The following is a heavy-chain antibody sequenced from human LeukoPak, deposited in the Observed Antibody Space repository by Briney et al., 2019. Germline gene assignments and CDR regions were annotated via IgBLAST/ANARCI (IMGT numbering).Heavy chain of an antibody. D-gene: IGHD1-26*01. CDR3: ARESLVRVDYGMDV. J-gene: IGHJ6*02. V-gene: IGHV3-7*01. CDR1: GFTFSSHW. Sequence: PGGSLRLSCAASGFTFSSHWMSWVRQAPGKGLEWVANIKLDGSEKYYVDSVKGRFTISRDNAKNSLYLEMNSLRAEDTAVYYCARESLVRVDYGMDVWGQGTTVTVSS. CDR2: IKLDGSEK.